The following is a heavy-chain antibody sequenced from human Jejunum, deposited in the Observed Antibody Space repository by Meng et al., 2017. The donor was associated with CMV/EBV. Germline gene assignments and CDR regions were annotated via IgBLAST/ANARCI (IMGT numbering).Heavy chain of an antibody. J-gene: IGHJ5*02. D-gene: IGHD4-23*01. CDR3: ARDYGGNSGWFDP. V-gene: IGHV1-8*01. Sequence: SGYTFTNYDVNWVRQATGQGLEWMGWMNPTSGNTGSAQKFQGRVILTRDISISTAYMELSNLRSEDSAIYYCARDYGGNSGWFDPWGQGTLVTVSS. CDR2: MNPTSGNT. CDR1: GYTFTNYD.